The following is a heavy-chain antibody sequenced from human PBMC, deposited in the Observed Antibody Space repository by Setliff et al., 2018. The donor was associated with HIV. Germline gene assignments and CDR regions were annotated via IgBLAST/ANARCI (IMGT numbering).Heavy chain of an antibody. CDR2: INHSGST. CDR1: DGSFSGYY. D-gene: IGHD3-22*01. V-gene: IGHV4-34*01. J-gene: IGHJ4*02. Sequence: SETLSLTCAVYDGSFSGYYWSWIRQPPGKGLEWIGEINHSGSTNYNPSLKSRVTISVDTSKNQFSLKLSSVTAADTAVFYCARLTTTYYYDSSAYYHPVWGQGTLVTVSS. CDR3: ARLTTTYYYDSSAYYHPV.